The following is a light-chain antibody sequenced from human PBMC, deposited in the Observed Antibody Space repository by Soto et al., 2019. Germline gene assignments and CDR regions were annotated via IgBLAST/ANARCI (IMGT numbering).Light chain of an antibody. Sequence: IEMTQTPATLSVYPGERATRSCRASQSVSSNLAWYQQKPGQAPRLLIYGASTRATGIPARFSGSGSGTEFTLTICGLRSENPAVPYCQQYNLWLLFPSGQGNRLEIK. CDR2: GAS. V-gene: IGKV3-15*01. CDR3: QQYNLWLLFP. CDR1: QSVSSN. J-gene: IGKJ5*01.